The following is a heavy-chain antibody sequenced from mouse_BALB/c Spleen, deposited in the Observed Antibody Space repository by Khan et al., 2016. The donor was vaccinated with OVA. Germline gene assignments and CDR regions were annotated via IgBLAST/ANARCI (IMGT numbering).Heavy chain of an antibody. CDR2: INPYNGFT. J-gene: IGHJ3*01. CDR3: EKGNYYGSNSWFAY. Sequence: VRLQQSRPELVKPGASMKISCKASGYSFTDYTMNWVKQSHGKNPEWIGLINPYNGFTTYNQKFKGKATLTVHKSSSTAYMELLSLTSEDSAVYYCEKGNYYGSNSWFAYWGQGTLVTVSA. CDR1: GYSFTDYT. D-gene: IGHD1-1*01. V-gene: IGHV1-18*01.